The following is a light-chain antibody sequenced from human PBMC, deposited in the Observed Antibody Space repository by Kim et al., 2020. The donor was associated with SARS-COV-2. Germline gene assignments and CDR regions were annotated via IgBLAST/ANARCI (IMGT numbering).Light chain of an antibody. V-gene: IGLV1-44*01. CDR3: AGWDDSLNAEV. CDR2: KNN. CDR1: SSNPETTS. Sequence: GHWATISCPASSSNPETTSVHWYQQFPETAPELLIYKNNQRPSGVPDRFSGSKSGTSASLAISGLQSEDEGDYYCAGWDDSLNAEVFGGGTQLTVL. J-gene: IGLJ3*02.